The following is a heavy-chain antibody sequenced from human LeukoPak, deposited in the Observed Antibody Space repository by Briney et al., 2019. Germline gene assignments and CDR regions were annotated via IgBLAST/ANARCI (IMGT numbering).Heavy chain of an antibody. V-gene: IGHV3-23*01. J-gene: IGHJ6*02. CDR3: AKLLGDYGYYYGMDV. D-gene: IGHD4-17*01. Sequence: GGSLRLSCAASGFTFSSYAMSWVRQAPGKGLEWVSAISGSGGSTYYADSVKGRFTISRDNSKNTLYLQMNSLRAEDTAVYYCAKLLGDYGYYYGMDVWGQGTTVTVSS. CDR2: ISGSGGST. CDR1: GFTFSSYA.